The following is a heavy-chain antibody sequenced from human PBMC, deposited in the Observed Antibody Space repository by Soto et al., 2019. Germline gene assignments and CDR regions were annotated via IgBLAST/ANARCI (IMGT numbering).Heavy chain of an antibody. CDR3: VKEGIRGVMKKENFFDC. Sequence: EVQLVESGGGLVQPGRSLRLSCAASGFTFEDYAMHWVRQVPGKGLEWVSGISWNSGSIGYADSVRGRFTISRDNVKNSLSLKMNSMRTEDTALYYCVKEGIRGVMKKENFFDCWGRGTLVTVSS. V-gene: IGHV3-9*01. J-gene: IGHJ4*02. CDR2: ISWNSGSI. D-gene: IGHD3-10*01. CDR1: GFTFEDYA.